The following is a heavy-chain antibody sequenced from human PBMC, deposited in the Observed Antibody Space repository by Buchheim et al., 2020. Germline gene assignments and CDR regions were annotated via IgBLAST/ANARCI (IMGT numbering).Heavy chain of an antibody. Sequence: QVQLVESGGGLVKPGGSLRLSCAASGFTFSDYYMSWIRQAPGKGLEWVSYISSSSSYTNYADSVKGRFTISRDNAKNSLYLQMNSLRAEDTAVYYCARVVGSGWPKYYYYYYMDVWGKGTT. CDR2: ISSSSSYT. CDR1: GFTFSDYY. J-gene: IGHJ6*03. CDR3: ARVVGSGWPKYYYYYYMDV. V-gene: IGHV3-11*05. D-gene: IGHD6-19*01.